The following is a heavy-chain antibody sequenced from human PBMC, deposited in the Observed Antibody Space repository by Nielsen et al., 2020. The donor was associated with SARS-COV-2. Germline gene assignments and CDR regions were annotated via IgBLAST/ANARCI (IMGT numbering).Heavy chain of an antibody. J-gene: IGHJ2*01. V-gene: IGHV1-18*04. CDR2: ISAFNGNT. Sequence: ASVKVSCKASGYTFISYGISWVRQAPGQGLEWMGWISAFNGNTNYAQKLQGRVTMTTDTSTSTAYMELRGLRSDDTAVYYCAIDHTMLRGRVLYFDLWGRGTLVTVSS. CDR1: GYTFISYG. CDR3: AIDHTMLRGRVLYFDL. D-gene: IGHD3-10*01.